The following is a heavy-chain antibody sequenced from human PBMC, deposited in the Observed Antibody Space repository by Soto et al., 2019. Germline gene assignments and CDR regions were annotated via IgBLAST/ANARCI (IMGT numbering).Heavy chain of an antibody. CDR2: IYYSGST. V-gene: IGHV4-59*01. CDR3: ARVSWAYDSSGYYRSLDY. J-gene: IGHJ4*02. D-gene: IGHD3-22*01. CDR1: GGSISSYY. Sequence: QVQLQESGPGLVKPSETLSLTCTVSGGSISSYYWSWIRQPPGKGLEWIGYIYYSGSTNYNPSLKSRVTISVDTSKNQFSLKLSSVTAADTAVYYCARVSWAYDSSGYYRSLDYWGQGTLVTVSS.